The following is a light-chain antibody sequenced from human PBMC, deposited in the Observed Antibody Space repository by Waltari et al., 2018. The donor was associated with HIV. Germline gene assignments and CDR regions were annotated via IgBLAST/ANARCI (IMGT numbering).Light chain of an antibody. CDR1: QSIIIY. V-gene: IGKV1-39*01. Sequence: DIQMTLSPSSLSPSVGGRVTVTCRASQSIIIYLNLYQQKPGTAPKMLIYAASSLQSGVPSRCSGSGSGTDFTLTISRMQPADFATYYCHQSYSTPPVTFGQGTKVEIK. CDR2: AAS. J-gene: IGKJ1*01. CDR3: HQSYSTPPVT.